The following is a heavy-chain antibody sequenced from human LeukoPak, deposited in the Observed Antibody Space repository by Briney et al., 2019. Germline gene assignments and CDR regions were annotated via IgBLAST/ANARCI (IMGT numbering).Heavy chain of an antibody. V-gene: IGHV3-7*01. CDR1: GFTFGSYW. Sequence: GGSLRLSCAASGFTFGSYWMSWVRQAPGKGLEWVANIKQDGSEKNYVDSVKGRFTISRDNAKNSVYLQMNSLRAEDTAVYYCAADHRPDTAMVAYYYYYMDVWGKGTTITVSS. J-gene: IGHJ6*03. D-gene: IGHD5-18*01. CDR2: IKQDGSEK. CDR3: AADHRPDTAMVAYYYYYMDV.